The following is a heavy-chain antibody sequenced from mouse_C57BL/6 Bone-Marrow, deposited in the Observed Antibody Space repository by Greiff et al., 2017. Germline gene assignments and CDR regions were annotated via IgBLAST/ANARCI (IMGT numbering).Heavy chain of an antibody. CDR3: TTEDYDGFAY. J-gene: IGHJ3*01. CDR1: GFNIKDDY. D-gene: IGHD2-4*01. V-gene: IGHV14-4*01. CDR2: IDPENGDT. Sequence: EVQLQQSGAELVRPGASVKLSCTASGFNIKDDYMHWVKQRPEKGLEWIGWIDPENGDTEYASKFQGKATITADTSSNTAYLQLSSLTSEDTAVYYCTTEDYDGFAYWGQGTLVTVSA.